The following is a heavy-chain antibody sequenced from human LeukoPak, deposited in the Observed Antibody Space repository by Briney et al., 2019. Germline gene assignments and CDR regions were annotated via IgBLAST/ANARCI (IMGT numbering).Heavy chain of an antibody. CDR3: ASQVTGEVDY. D-gene: IGHD7-27*01. CDR2: IYHSGST. J-gene: IGHJ4*02. Sequence: SETLSLTCTVSSGSISSSGYYWGWLRQPPGKGLEWAGSIYHSGSTYYNPSLKSRVTISVDTSKNQFSLKLSSVTAADTAVYYCASQVTGEVDYWGQGTLVTVSS. CDR1: SGSISSSGYY. V-gene: IGHV4-39*07.